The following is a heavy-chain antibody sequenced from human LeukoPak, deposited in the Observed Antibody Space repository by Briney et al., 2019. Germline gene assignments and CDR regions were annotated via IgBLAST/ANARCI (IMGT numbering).Heavy chain of an antibody. J-gene: IGHJ4*02. V-gene: IGHV3-72*01. D-gene: IGHD4-17*01. CDR2: TRNKANSYTT. CDR3: ARAPDYGDLGFDY. Sequence: SLGGSCAATGMSFSGHESGCGRQAPGKKLEWVGRTRNKANSYTTEYAASVKGRFTISRDDSKNSLYLQMNSLKTEDTAVYYCARAPDYGDLGFDYWGQGTLVTVSS. CDR1: GMSFSGHE.